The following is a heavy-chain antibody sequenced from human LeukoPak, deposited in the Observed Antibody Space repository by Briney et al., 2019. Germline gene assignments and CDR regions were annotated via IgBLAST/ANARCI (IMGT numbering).Heavy chain of an antibody. V-gene: IGHV3-53*01. D-gene: IGHD6-13*01. J-gene: IGHJ5*02. CDR3: ARFDSSSWYPVGWFDP. CDR1: GFTVSSNY. CDR2: IYSVGST. Sequence: GGSLRLSCAASGFTVSSNYMSWVRQAPGKGLEWVSVIYSVGSTYYADSVKGRFTISRDNSKNTLYLQMNSLRAEDTAVYYCARFDSSSWYPVGWFDPWGQGTLVTVSS.